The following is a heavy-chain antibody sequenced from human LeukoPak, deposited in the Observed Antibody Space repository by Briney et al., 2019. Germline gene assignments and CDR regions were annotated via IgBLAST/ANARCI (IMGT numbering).Heavy chain of an antibody. D-gene: IGHD4-17*01. CDR2: IYHSGST. V-gene: IGHV4-4*02. J-gene: IGHJ6*03. CDR3: ARAYSDYHYYSYMDV. CDR1: GGSIISNNW. Sequence: SETLSLTCAVSGGSIISNNWWSWVRQPPGKGLEWIGEIYHSGSTNYNPSLKSRVTISVDKSKNQFSLKLSSVTAADTAVYYCARAYSDYHYYSYMDVWGKGTTVTVSS.